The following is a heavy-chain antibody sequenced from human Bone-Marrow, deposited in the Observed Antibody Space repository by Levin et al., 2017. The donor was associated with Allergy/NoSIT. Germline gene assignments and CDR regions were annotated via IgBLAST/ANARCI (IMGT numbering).Heavy chain of an antibody. D-gene: IGHD1-1*01. CDR2: INTNTGNP. CDR3: ARAEYNRGVDY. V-gene: IGHV7-4-1*02. Sequence: GESLNISCKASGYTFTEYGIIWLRQAPGQGPEWVGRINTNTGNPTYAQGFKGRLVFSLDTSVSTAFLQISSLQAEDTAVYYCARAEYNRGVDYWGQGTLVTVSS. CDR1: GYTFTEYG. J-gene: IGHJ4*02.